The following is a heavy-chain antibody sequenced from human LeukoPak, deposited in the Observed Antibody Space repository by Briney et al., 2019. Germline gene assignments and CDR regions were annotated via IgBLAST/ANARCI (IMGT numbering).Heavy chain of an antibody. D-gene: IGHD6-19*01. CDR3: ARTYSSGWDYYYYYMDV. CDR1: GYTFTGYY. Sequence: GASVKVSCKASGYTFTGYYIHWVRQAPGQGLEWMGGIIPIFGTANYAQKFQGRVTITADESTSTAYMELSSLRSEDTAVYYCARTYSSGWDYYYYYMDVWGKGTTVTVSS. CDR2: IIPIFGTA. V-gene: IGHV1-69*13. J-gene: IGHJ6*03.